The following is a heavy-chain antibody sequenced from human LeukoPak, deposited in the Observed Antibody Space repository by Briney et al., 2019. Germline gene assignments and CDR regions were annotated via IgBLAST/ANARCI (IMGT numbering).Heavy chain of an antibody. CDR3: ARLSLMGNYGDYPIDY. V-gene: IGHV1-2*02. CDR1: GYTFTSYG. Sequence: GASVKVSCKASGYTFTSYGISWVRQAPGQGLEWMGWINPNSGGTNYAQKFQGRVTMTRDTSISTAYMELSRLRSDDTAVYYCARLSLMGNYGDYPIDYWGQGTLVTVSS. J-gene: IGHJ4*02. D-gene: IGHD4-17*01. CDR2: INPNSGGT.